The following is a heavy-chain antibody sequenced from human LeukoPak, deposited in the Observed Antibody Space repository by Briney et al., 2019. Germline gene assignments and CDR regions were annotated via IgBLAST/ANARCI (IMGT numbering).Heavy chain of an antibody. Sequence: GASVKVSCKASGYTFSSYFMHWVRQAPGQGLEWMGTINPSDGSTSYARELQGRVTMTRDTSTGTVYMELSGLRSGDTAVYYCARVDVTFGLIGDYWGQGTQVTVSS. CDR3: ARVDVTFGLIGDY. CDR2: INPSDGST. V-gene: IGHV1-46*01. CDR1: GYTFSSYF. D-gene: IGHD2-21*02. J-gene: IGHJ4*02.